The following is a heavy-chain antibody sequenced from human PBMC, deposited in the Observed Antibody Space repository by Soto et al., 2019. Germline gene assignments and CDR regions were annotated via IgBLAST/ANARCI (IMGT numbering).Heavy chain of an antibody. J-gene: IGHJ4*02. V-gene: IGHV4-4*07. CDR1: GGSINTFY. CDR3: AREGSYSAYNFAHGIQLWSFDF. CDR2: IFSSGST. Sequence: SSETLTLTCTVSGGSINTFYWSWVRQPAGKGLEWIGRIFSSGSTSFNPSLESRVAMSVDTSKNHFSLNLSSVTAADMAVYYCAREGSYSAYNFAHGIQLWSFDFWGQGALVTVSS. D-gene: IGHD5-12*01.